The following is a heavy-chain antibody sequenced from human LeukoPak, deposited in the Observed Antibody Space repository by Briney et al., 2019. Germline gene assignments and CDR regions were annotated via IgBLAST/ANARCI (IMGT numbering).Heavy chain of an antibody. J-gene: IGHJ4*02. V-gene: IGHV3-30*09. CDR3: ARGSPPDY. Sequence: PGGSLRLSCSASGFTFSTYAMFWVRQAPGKGLEWVAVISYDGSNEYYADSVKGRFAISRDNSRNTLYLQMSSLRVEDTAVYYCARGSPPDYWGQGTLVTVSS. CDR2: ISYDGSNE. CDR1: GFTFSTYA.